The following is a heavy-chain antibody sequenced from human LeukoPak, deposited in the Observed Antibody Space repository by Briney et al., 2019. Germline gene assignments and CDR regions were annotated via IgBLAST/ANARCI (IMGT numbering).Heavy chain of an antibody. Sequence: ASVKVSCKASGYTFTGYSMHWVRQAPGQGLEWMGWINPNSGGTNYAQNFRGWVTMTRDTSISTAYMELSRLRSDDTAVYYCARLAVAAHFDYWGRGTLVTVSS. D-gene: IGHD6-19*01. CDR2: INPNSGGT. V-gene: IGHV1-2*04. CDR3: ARLAVAAHFDY. CDR1: GYTFTGYS. J-gene: IGHJ4*02.